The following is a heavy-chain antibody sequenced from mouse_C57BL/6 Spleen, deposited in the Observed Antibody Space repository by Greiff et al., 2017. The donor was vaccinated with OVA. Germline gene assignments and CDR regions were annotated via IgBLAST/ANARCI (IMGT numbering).Heavy chain of an antibody. CDR2: ISYDGSN. CDR1: GYSITSGYY. Sequence: EVKLMESGPGLVKPSQSLSLTCSVTGYSITSGYYWNWIRQFPGNKLEWMGYISYDGSNNYNPSLKNRISITPDTSKNQFFLKLTSVTTEDTATYYCARGGPAYAMDYWGQGTSVTVSS. V-gene: IGHV3-6*01. CDR3: ARGGPAYAMDY. J-gene: IGHJ4*01.